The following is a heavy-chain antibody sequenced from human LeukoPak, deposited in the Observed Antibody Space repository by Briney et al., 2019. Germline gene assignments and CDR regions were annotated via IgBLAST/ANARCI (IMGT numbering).Heavy chain of an antibody. CDR3: ARFPPSSDQEDTAMVLGDWFDP. V-gene: IGHV4-39*07. J-gene: IGHJ5*02. D-gene: IGHD5-18*01. Sequence: PSETLSLTCTVSGGSISSSSYYWGWIRQPPGKGLEWIGSIHYSGSTSYNPSLKSRVTISLDTSKNQFSLKLSSVTAADTAVYYCARFPPSSDQEDTAMVLGDWFDPWGQGTLVTVSS. CDR2: IHYSGST. CDR1: GGSISSSSYY.